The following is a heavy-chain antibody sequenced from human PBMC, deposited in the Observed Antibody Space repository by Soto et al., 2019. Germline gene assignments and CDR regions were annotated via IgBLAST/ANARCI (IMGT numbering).Heavy chain of an antibody. V-gene: IGHV1-69*02. CDR1: GGTFSSYT. Sequence: QVQLVQSGAEVKKPGSSVKVSCKASGGTFSSYTISWVRQAPGQGLEWMGRIIPILGIANYAQKFQGRVTITADKTTSTAYMELSSLRSEDTAVYYCARYGVGAPNVAFDYWGQGTLVTVSS. D-gene: IGHD1-26*01. CDR3: ARYGVGAPNVAFDY. J-gene: IGHJ4*02. CDR2: IIPILGIA.